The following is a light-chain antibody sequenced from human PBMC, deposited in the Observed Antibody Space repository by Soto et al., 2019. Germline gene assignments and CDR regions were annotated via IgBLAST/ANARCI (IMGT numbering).Light chain of an antibody. CDR2: AAS. Sequence: DIQMTQSPSSLSDSVGDRVTITCRASQSISTYLSWYQQKPGQAPKVLIYAASRLERGVPSRFSGSGSVTDFALTVSSLQPEDFATYYCQQTYDTPFTFGPGTTV. CDR1: QSISTY. V-gene: IGKV1-39*01. J-gene: IGKJ3*01. CDR3: QQTYDTPFT.